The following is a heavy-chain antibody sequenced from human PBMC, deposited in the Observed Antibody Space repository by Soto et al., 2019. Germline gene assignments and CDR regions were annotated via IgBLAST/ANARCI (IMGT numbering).Heavy chain of an antibody. CDR3: ARDKEQQLALGWFAP. D-gene: IGHD6-13*01. Sequence: QVQLVQSGAEVKKPGASVKVSCKASGYTFTSYGISWVRQAPGQGLEWMGWISAYNGNTNYAQKLQGRVTMTTDTAXXTSYMERRSRRSDDTDVYYCARDKEQQLALGWFAPWGKGPLVTVSS. CDR1: GYTFTSYG. V-gene: IGHV1-18*01. CDR2: ISAYNGNT. J-gene: IGHJ5*02.